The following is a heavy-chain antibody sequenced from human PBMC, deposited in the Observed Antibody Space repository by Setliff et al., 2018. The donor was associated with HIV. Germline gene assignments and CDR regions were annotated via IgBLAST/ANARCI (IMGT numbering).Heavy chain of an antibody. CDR3: AKLQEGHVYSHYDS. CDR2: ISGSGSTT. CDR1: GGSFSGYY. D-gene: IGHD2-21*01. Sequence: PSETLSLTCAVYGGSFSGYYWSWIRQSPGKGLEWVSSISGSGSTTYYADSVKGRLTISRDNSQNALYLHMNSLRAEDTAVYYCAKLQEGHVYSHYDSWGQGTLVTVSS. V-gene: IGHV3-23*01. J-gene: IGHJ4*02.